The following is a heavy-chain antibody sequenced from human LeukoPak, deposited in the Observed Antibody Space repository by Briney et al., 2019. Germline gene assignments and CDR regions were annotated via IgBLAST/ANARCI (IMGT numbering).Heavy chain of an antibody. Sequence: SETLSLTCTVSGGSISIYYWSLIRQPPGKGLEWIGYIYYSGSTNYNPSLKSRVTISVDTSKNQFSLKLSSVTAADTAVYYCARSRATDAFDIWGQGTMVTASS. CDR2: IYYSGST. CDR3: ARSRATDAFDI. D-gene: IGHD1-26*01. J-gene: IGHJ3*02. V-gene: IGHV4-59*01. CDR1: GGSISIYY.